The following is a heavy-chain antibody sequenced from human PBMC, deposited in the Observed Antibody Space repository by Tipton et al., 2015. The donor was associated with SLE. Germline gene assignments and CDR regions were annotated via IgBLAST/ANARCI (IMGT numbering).Heavy chain of an antibody. CDR3: ARETDSIGDY. D-gene: IGHD4-11*01. J-gene: IGHJ4*02. Sequence: SLRLSCAASGFTFSSYSMSWVRQAPGKGLEWVSAISGSGGSTYYADSVKGRFTISRDNSKNTLYLQMNSLRAEDTAVHYCARETDSIGDYWGQGTLVTVSS. CDR2: ISGSGGST. V-gene: IGHV3-23*01. CDR1: GFTFSSYS.